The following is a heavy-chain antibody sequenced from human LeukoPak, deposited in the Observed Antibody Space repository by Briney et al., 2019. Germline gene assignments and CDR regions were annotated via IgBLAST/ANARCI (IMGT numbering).Heavy chain of an antibody. J-gene: IGHJ4*02. Sequence: ASVKVSCKASGYTFTSYGISWVRQAPGQGLEWMGWMNPNSGNTGYAQKFQGRVTMTEDTSTDTAYMELSSLRSEDTAVYYCATGLRDYGDYKRDYWGQGTLVTVSS. V-gene: IGHV1-8*02. D-gene: IGHD4-17*01. CDR3: ATGLRDYGDYKRDY. CDR2: MNPNSGNT. CDR1: GYTFTSYG.